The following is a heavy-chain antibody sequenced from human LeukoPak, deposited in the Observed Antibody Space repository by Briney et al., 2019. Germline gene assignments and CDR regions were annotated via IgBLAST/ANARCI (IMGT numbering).Heavy chain of an antibody. J-gene: IGHJ4*02. V-gene: IGHV4-39*01. CDR3: GRSDWPSYFDY. CDR2: IYYSGST. CDR1: GGSIGSSRYY. D-gene: IGHD2-21*02. Sequence: SETLSLTCTVSGGSIGSSRYYWGWIRQPPGKGLEWIGSIYYSGSTFYNPSLKSRVTISVDTSKNQFSLKLISVTAADTAVYYCGRSDWPSYFDYWGQGTLVTVSS.